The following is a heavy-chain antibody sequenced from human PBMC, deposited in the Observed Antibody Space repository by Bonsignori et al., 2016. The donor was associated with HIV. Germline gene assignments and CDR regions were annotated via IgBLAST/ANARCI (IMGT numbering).Heavy chain of an antibody. V-gene: IGHV4-39*07. D-gene: IGHD1-7*01. Sequence: QLQLQESGPGLVKPSGTLSLTCSVSGGSISSSTYYWGWIRQPPGKGLEWIGSFSFSGSTFYNPSLKSRITISVDTSKKHFXLKLSSVTAADTAVYYCAGEKTGTIDYWGQGTLVTVSS. CDR1: GGSISSSTYY. J-gene: IGHJ4*02. CDR2: FSFSGST. CDR3: AGEKTGTIDY.